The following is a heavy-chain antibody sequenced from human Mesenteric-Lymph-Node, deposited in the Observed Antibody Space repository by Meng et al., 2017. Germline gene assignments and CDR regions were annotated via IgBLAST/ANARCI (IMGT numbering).Heavy chain of an antibody. V-gene: IGHV3-23*01. J-gene: IGHJ3*02. CDR2: ISAAGST. CDR3: ARVVTSGSNSRVLDAFDM. CDR1: GFTFSSYA. Sequence: GESLKISCAASGFTFSSYALGWVRQAPGKGLEWVSSISAAGSTYYADSVKGRFTMSRDNSKNTLYLQMNSLRAEDTAIYYCARVVTSGSNSRVLDAFDMWGQGTVVTVSS. D-gene: IGHD3-10*01.